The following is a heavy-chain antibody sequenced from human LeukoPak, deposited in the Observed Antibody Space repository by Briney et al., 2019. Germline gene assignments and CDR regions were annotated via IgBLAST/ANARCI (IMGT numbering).Heavy chain of an antibody. Sequence: PSETLSLTCTVSGGSITTHYWSWIRQPTGKELEWIGRVYSTGSTKYNPSLESRVTMSVDTSSNRFSLRLRSVTAADTAVYYCARDLLGDYGTFDIWGQGTMVTVPS. J-gene: IGHJ3*02. CDR1: GGSITTHY. CDR3: ARDLLGDYGTFDI. V-gene: IGHV4-4*07. D-gene: IGHD4-17*01. CDR2: VYSTGST.